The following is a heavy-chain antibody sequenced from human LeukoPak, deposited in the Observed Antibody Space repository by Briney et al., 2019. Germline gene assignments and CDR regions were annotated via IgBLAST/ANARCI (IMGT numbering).Heavy chain of an antibody. Sequence: GGSLRLSCAASGFTFSVSCMRWVRQVPGKGLEWVGRIKCQNGGASTEYAAPVKGRIYIARYESKITMYLQMNSLKTKDSSDYCYFTRGFGDWGQGALVTVSS. D-gene: IGHD2-15*01. CDR3: FTRGFGD. J-gene: IGHJ4*01. CDR2: IKCQNGGAST. CDR1: GFTFSVSC. V-gene: IGHV3-15*01.